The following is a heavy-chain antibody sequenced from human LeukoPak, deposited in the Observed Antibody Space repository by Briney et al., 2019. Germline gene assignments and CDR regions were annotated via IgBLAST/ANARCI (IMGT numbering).Heavy chain of an antibody. Sequence: GGSLRLSCAASGFTFSSYEMNWVRQAPGKGLEWVSYISSSGSTIYYADSVKGRFTISRDNAKNSLYLQMNSLRAEDTAVYYCATYSSGIAAEAWQLWGQGTLVTVSS. V-gene: IGHV3-48*03. CDR3: ATYSSGIAAEAWQL. CDR2: ISSSGSTI. D-gene: IGHD6-13*01. CDR1: GFTFSSYE. J-gene: IGHJ4*02.